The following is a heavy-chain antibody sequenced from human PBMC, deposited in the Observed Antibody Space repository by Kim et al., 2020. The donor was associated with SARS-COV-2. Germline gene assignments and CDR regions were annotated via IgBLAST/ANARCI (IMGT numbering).Heavy chain of an antibody. Sequence: GGSLRLSCIASGFTFSNYNVYWVRQAPGKGLEWVSSISGSSNYIYYADSVKGRFTISRDNAKNSVYLQMNTLRVEDTAIYYCARMDFVVVVGLDYWGQGALVTVSS. CDR2: ISGSSNYI. V-gene: IGHV3-21*01. J-gene: IGHJ4*02. D-gene: IGHD2-15*01. CDR1: GFTFSNYN. CDR3: ARMDFVVVVGLDY.